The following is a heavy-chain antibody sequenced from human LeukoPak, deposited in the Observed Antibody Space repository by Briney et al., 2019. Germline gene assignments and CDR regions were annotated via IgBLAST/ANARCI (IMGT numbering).Heavy chain of an antibody. V-gene: IGHV1-8*01. J-gene: IGHJ3*01. D-gene: IGHD4-17*01. CDR3: AREIDGDYDSDAFDF. CDR1: GYTFTSYD. Sequence: ASVKVSCKASGYTFTSYDINWVRQATGQGLEWMGWMNPNIDNPGYAQNFQGRLTMIRNTSISTAYMELSNLRSEDTAVYYCAREIDGDYDSDAFDFWGQGTMVTVSS. CDR2: MNPNIDNP.